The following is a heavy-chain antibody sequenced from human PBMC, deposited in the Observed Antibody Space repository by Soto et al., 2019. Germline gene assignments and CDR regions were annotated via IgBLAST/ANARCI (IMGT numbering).Heavy chain of an antibody. J-gene: IGHJ4*02. Sequence: KVSCKASGDTFSIYTISWVRQAPGQGLEWMGRVIPIFDITSYTQRFQGRVTITADKSTTTVYMELSSLRSEDTAVYYCARDRDNSNWPNFDFWGQGTLVTVSS. V-gene: IGHV1-69*02. CDR1: GDTFSIYT. D-gene: IGHD6-13*01. CDR3: ARDRDNSNWPNFDF. CDR2: VIPIFDIT.